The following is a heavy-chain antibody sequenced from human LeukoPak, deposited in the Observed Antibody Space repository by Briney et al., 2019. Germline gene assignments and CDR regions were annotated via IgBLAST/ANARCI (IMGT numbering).Heavy chain of an antibody. V-gene: IGHV3-11*01. D-gene: IGHD3/OR15-3a*01. CDR3: AREWAGYYEVDY. CDR1: GFTFSDYY. Sequence: PGGSLRLSCAASGFTFSDYYMSWIRQAPGKGLEWVSYISSSGSTIYYADSVKGRLPISRDNAKKSLYLQMNSLRAEDTGVYYCAREWAGYYEVDYWGQGPLVTVSS. CDR2: ISSSGSTI. J-gene: IGHJ4*02.